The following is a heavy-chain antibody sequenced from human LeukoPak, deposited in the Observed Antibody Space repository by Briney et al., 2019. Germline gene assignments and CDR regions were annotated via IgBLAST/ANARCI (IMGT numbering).Heavy chain of an antibody. CDR3: ARSYDSSGYYLAVYFDY. V-gene: IGHV3-33*01. CDR1: GFTFSSYG. J-gene: IGHJ4*02. Sequence: GRSLRLSCAASGFTFSSYGMHWVRQAPGKGLEWVAVIWYDGSNKYYADSVKGRFTISRDNSKNTLYLQMNSLRAEDTAVYYCARSYDSSGYYLAVYFDYWGQGTLVTVSS. D-gene: IGHD3-22*01. CDR2: IWYDGSNK.